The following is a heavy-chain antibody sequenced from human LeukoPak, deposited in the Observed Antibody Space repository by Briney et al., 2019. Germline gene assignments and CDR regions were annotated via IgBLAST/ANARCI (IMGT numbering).Heavy chain of an antibody. J-gene: IGHJ1*01. CDR1: GYTFTSYG. CDR2: ISAYNGNT. V-gene: IGHV1-18*01. Sequence: ASVKVSCKASGYTFTSYGISWVRQAPGQGLEWMGWISAYNGNTNYAQKLQGRVTMTTDTSTSTAYMELRSLRSDDTAVYYCARDQGELRYFDWLSTYGFGLYFQHWGQGTLVTVSS. D-gene: IGHD3-9*01. CDR3: ARDQGELRYFDWLSTYGFGLYFQH.